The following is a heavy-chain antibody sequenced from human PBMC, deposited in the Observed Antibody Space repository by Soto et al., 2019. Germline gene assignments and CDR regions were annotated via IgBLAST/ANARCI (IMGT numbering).Heavy chain of an antibody. CDR3: AREYYDFWSGYYYGMDV. CDR2: IKQDGSEK. Sequence: GGSLRLSCAASGFTFSSYWMSWVRQAPGKGLEWVANIKQDGSEKYYVDSVKGRFTISRDNAKNSLYLQMNSLRAEDTAVYYCAREYYDFWSGYYYGMDVWGQGTTVTVYS. V-gene: IGHV3-7*03. J-gene: IGHJ6*02. CDR1: GFTFSSYW. D-gene: IGHD3-3*01.